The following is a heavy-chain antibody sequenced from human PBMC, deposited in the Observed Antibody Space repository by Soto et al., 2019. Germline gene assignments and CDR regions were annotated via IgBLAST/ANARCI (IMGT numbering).Heavy chain of an antibody. Sequence: GASVKVSCKASGGTFSSYAISWVRQAPGQGLEWMGGIIPIFGTANYAQKFQGRVTITADKSTSTAYMELSSLRSEDTAVYYCARDQQQLVHYYYYGMDVWGQGTMGTVSS. V-gene: IGHV1-69*06. CDR1: GGTFSSYA. CDR3: ARDQQQLVHYYYYGMDV. D-gene: IGHD6-6*01. CDR2: IIPIFGTA. J-gene: IGHJ6*02.